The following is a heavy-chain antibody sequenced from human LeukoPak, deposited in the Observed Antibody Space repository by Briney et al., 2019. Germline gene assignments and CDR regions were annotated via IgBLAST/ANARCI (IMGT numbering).Heavy chain of an antibody. CDR3: ASRGPNYYGSGSYWFGP. CDR2: IYYSGST. V-gene: IGHV4-39*07. J-gene: IGHJ5*02. Sequence: DPSETLSLTCTVSGGSISSSSYYWGWIRQPPGKGLEWIGSIYYSGSTYYNPSLKSRVTISVDTSKNQFSLKLSSVTAADTAVYYCASRGPNYYGSGSYWFGPWGQGTLVTVSS. CDR1: GGSISSSSYY. D-gene: IGHD3-10*01.